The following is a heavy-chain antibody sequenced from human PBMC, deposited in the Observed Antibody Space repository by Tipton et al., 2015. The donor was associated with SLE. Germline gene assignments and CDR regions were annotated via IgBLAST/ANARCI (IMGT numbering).Heavy chain of an antibody. Sequence: SLRLSCAASGFTFSSYAMTWVRQAPGKGLEWVSAISPSGDSTFYADSVKGRFIVSRDNSKNTMYLQLNSLRAEDTAVYYCDCDSSVYSSLHRDYWGQGALVTVSS. CDR3: DCDSSVYSSLHRDY. J-gene: IGHJ4*02. CDR2: ISPSGDST. V-gene: IGHV3-23*01. CDR1: GFTFSSYA. D-gene: IGHD3-22*01.